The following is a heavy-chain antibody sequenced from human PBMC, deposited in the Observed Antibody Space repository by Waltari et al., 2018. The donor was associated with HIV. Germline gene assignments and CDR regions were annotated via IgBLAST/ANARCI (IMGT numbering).Heavy chain of an antibody. J-gene: IGHJ5*01. Sequence: QVQLQESGPGLVKPSETLSLTCSVSGGSISNYYWSWIRQPPGRGLEWIGYIYYSGTTNYNPSLKSRVTISVDTSKNLFSLDLSSVTAADTAVYYCARGRWLDSWGQGTLVTVSS. CDR1: GGSISNYY. CDR3: ARGRWLDS. CDR2: IYYSGTT. V-gene: IGHV4-59*01.